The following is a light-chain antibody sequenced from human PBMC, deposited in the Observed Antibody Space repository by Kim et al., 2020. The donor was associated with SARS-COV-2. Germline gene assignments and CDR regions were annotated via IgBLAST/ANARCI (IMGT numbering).Light chain of an antibody. CDR2: YAT. V-gene: IGKV3-15*01. J-gene: IGKJ1*01. Sequence: SPGERATLSCRASQNIKNKLVWYQQKPGQAPRLLIYYATTRATGIPARFIGSGSETDFTLTISSLQSEDFAVYFYQQSYNWPPLTFGQGTKVDIK. CDR3: QQSYNWPPLT. CDR1: QNIKNK.